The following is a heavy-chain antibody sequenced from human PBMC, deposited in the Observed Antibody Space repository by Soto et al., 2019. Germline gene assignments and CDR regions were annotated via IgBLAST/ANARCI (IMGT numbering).Heavy chain of an antibody. CDR2: ISGRGGST. Sequence: EVQLLESGGGLVQPGGSLKLSCAASGFTFSSNSMSWVRQAPGKGLEWVSGISGRGGSTYYANSVKGRFTISRDNSENMLYPQIYSLRAEDTAVYFCAKSRGDSWTTYYFDYWGQGTLITVSS. CDR1: GFTFSSNS. CDR3: AKSRGDSWTTYYFDY. D-gene: IGHD4-4*01. V-gene: IGHV3-23*01. J-gene: IGHJ4*02.